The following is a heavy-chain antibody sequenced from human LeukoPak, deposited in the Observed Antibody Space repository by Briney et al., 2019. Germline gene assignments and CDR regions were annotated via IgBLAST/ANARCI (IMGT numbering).Heavy chain of an antibody. CDR3: ASIGGDRGYDFWSGYRGAYYFDY. J-gene: IGHJ4*02. CDR1: GGSISSSSYY. D-gene: IGHD3-3*01. Sequence: PSEILSLTCTVSGGSISSSSYYWGWIRQPPGKGLEWIGSIYYSGSTYYNPSLKSRVTISVDTSKNQFSLKLSSVTAADTAVYYCASIGGDRGYDFWSGYRGAYYFDYWGQGTLVTVSS. CDR2: IYYSGST. V-gene: IGHV4-39*07.